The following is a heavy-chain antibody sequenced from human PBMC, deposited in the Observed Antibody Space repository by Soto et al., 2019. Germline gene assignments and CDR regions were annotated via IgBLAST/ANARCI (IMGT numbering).Heavy chain of an antibody. Sequence: SDTLSLTCTVSGGSVTIGSYYWSWILHPPGKGLEWIGYIYYSGSTNYNPSLKSRVTISVDTSKNQISLKLTSVTAADTAVYYCARDQGIAVAVFDYWGQGTLVTVSS. CDR1: GGSVTIGSYY. CDR2: IYYSGST. V-gene: IGHV4-61*01. D-gene: IGHD6-19*01. J-gene: IGHJ4*02. CDR3: ARDQGIAVAVFDY.